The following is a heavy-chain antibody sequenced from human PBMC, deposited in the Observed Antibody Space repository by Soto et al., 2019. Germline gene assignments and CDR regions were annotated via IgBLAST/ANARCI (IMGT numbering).Heavy chain of an antibody. J-gene: IGHJ6*01. CDR1: GFTFSSYA. CDR3: ARGCISTSCYYYYGMDV. V-gene: IGHV3-30-3*01. CDR2: ISYDGSNK. Sequence: QVQLVESGGGVVQPGRSLRLSCAASGFTFSSYAMHWVRQAPGKGLEWVAVISYDGSNKYYADSVKGRFTISRDNSKNTLYLQMNSLRAEDTAVYYCARGCISTSCYYYYGMDVW. D-gene: IGHD2-2*01.